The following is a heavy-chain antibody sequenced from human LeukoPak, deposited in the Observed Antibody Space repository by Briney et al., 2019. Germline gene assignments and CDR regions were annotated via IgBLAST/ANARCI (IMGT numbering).Heavy chain of an antibody. CDR3: AKGRRATFRYDAFDI. CDR1: GFTFSSYA. D-gene: IGHD5-24*01. V-gene: IGHV3-23*01. Sequence: GGSLRLSCAASGFTFSSYAMSWVRQAPGKGLEWVSVISGSGSRTDYADSLKGRFTTSRGNSKNTLFLQVNSLEAEDTAVYFCAKGRRATFRYDAFDIWGRGTMVTVSS. J-gene: IGHJ3*02. CDR2: ISGSGSRT.